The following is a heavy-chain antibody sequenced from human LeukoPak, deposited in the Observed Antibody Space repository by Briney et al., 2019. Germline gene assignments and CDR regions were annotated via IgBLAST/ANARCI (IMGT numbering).Heavy chain of an antibody. D-gene: IGHD3-9*01. V-gene: IGHV1-69*05. CDR3: ARGYYDILTGYYQIDY. Sequence: GASVKVSCKASGGTFSSYAISWVRQAPGQGLEWMGGIIPIFGTANYAQKFQGRVTITTDESTSTAYMELSSLRSEDTAVYYCARGYYDILTGYYQIDYWGQGTLVTVSS. CDR2: IIPIFGTA. CDR1: GGTFSSYA. J-gene: IGHJ4*02.